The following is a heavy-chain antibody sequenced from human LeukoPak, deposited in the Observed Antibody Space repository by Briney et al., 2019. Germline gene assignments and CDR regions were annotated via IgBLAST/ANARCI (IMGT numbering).Heavy chain of an antibody. D-gene: IGHD2/OR15-2a*01. Sequence: VASVKVSCKASGYTFTSYGISWVRQAPGQGLEWMGWISAYNGNTNYAQKLQGRVTMTTDTSTGTAYMELRSLRSDDTAVYYCARWGVHGTTTYCFDYWGQGSQVTVSS. J-gene: IGHJ4*02. CDR3: ARWGVHGTTTYCFDY. CDR2: ISAYNGNT. V-gene: IGHV1-18*01. CDR1: GYTFTSYG.